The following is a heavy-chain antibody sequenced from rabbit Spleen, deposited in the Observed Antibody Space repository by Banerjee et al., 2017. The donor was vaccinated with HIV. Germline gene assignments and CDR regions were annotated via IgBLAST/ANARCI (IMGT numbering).Heavy chain of an antibody. V-gene: IGHV1S40*01. J-gene: IGHJ6*01. CDR3: ARDSGTSFSSYGMDL. Sequence: QSLEESGGDLGKPGASLTLTCTASGFSFTYIDYLCWVRQPPGKGPEWIACVAAGVSLTSYYATWAKGRFTISKTSSTTVTLQMTSLTAADTATYFCARDSGTSFSSYGMDLWGQGTLVTVS. CDR1: GFSFTYIDY. CDR2: VAAGVSLTS. D-gene: IGHD8-1*01.